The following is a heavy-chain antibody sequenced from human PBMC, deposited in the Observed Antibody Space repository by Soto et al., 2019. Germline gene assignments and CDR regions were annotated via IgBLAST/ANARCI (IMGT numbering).Heavy chain of an antibody. Sequence: EVQLVESGGGLVKPGGSLRLSCAASGFTFSSYSMNWVRQAPGKGLEWVSSISSSTNYIKYADSVKGRFTISRDNAKNSLYLQMDSLRAEDTAVYYCARANCNQFITCPYFGYWGQGTLVTVSS. CDR2: ISSSTNYI. V-gene: IGHV3-21*01. CDR3: ARANCNQFITCPYFGY. J-gene: IGHJ4*02. D-gene: IGHD3-16*01. CDR1: GFTFSSYS.